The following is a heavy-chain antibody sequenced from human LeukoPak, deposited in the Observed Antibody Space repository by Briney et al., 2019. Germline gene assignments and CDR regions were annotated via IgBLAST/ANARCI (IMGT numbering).Heavy chain of an antibody. V-gene: IGHV3-23*01. D-gene: IGHD3-22*01. Sequence: GGSLRLSCAASGFTFSSYAMSWVRQAPGKGLEWVSTIAGTTYYADSVKGRFTISRDNSKNTLYLQMNSLRADDTAVYYCAKDRDYDSSGYYSRWGQGTLVTVSS. CDR1: GFTFSSYA. J-gene: IGHJ4*02. CDR3: AKDRDYDSSGYYSR. CDR2: IAGTT.